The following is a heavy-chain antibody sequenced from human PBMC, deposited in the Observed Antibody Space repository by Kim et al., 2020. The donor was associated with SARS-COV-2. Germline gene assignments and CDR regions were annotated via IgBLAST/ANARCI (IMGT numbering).Heavy chain of an antibody. Sequence: SVKVSCKASGGTFSSNAISWVRQAPGQGLEWMGGIIPILGTVNYAQKFQGRVTITADESTSTAYMELSSLRSEDTAVYYCARDIAAAGSWDYFYYYGMDVWGQGTTVTVSS. D-gene: IGHD6-13*01. CDR1: GGTFSSNA. J-gene: IGHJ6*02. CDR2: IIPILGTV. CDR3: ARDIAAAGSWDYFYYYGMDV. V-gene: IGHV1-69*13.